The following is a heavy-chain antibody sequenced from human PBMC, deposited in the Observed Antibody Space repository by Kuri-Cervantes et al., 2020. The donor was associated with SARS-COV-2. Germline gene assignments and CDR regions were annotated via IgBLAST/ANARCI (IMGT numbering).Heavy chain of an antibody. Sequence: GESLKISCAASGFTFRSYWMSWVRQAPGKGLEWVANIKPDGSEKNYVDSVEGRFTISRDNAKNSLYLQTNSLRVEDTAVYYCAKSGRQYDVWGQGTMVTVSS. V-gene: IGHV3-7*01. CDR3: AKSGRQYDV. CDR1: GFTFRSYW. CDR2: IKPDGSEK. D-gene: IGHD3-10*01. J-gene: IGHJ3*01.